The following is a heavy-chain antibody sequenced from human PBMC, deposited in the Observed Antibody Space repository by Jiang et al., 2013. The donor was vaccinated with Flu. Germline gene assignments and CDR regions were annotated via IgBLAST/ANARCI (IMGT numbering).Heavy chain of an antibody. V-gene: IGHV1-69*01. CDR1: GGTFSSYA. CDR2: IIPIFGTA. J-gene: IGHJ5*02. Sequence: KASGGTFSSYAISWVRQAPGQGLEWMGGIIPIFGTANYAQKFQGRVTITADESTSTAYMELSSLRSEDTAVYYCARDGDGYNLNNNWFDPWGQGTLVTVSS. CDR3: ARDGDGYNLNNNWFDP. D-gene: IGHD5-24*01.